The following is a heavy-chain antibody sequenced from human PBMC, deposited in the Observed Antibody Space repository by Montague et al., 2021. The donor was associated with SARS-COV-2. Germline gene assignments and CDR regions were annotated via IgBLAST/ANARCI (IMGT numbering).Heavy chain of an antibody. CDR1: GFTFRTYT. V-gene: IGHV3-21*01. D-gene: IGHD4-11*01. Sequence: SLRLSCAASGFTFRTYTMNWVRQSPGKRLEWISSISSSSSDIYRADSMKGRFTISRDNAKNSLYLQMNSLRVEDTAVYFCVRDSNYGDYFDYWGQGALVTVSS. CDR3: VRDSNYGDYFDY. CDR2: ISSSSSDI. J-gene: IGHJ4*02.